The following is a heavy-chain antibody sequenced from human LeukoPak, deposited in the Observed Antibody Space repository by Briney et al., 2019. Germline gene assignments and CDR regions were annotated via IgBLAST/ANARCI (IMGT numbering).Heavy chain of an antibody. Sequence: GGSLRLPCAASGFTFSSYAMSWVRQAPGKGLEWVSAISGSGGSTYYADSVKGRFTISRDNSKNTLYLQMNSLRAEDTAVYYCAKERGITMIVVVIDYFDYWGQGTLVTVSS. D-gene: IGHD3-22*01. J-gene: IGHJ4*02. V-gene: IGHV3-23*01. CDR2: ISGSGGST. CDR1: GFTFSSYA. CDR3: AKERGITMIVVVIDYFDY.